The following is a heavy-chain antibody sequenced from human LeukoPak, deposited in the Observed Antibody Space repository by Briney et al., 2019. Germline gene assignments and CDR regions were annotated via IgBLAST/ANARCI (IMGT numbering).Heavy chain of an antibody. CDR1: GFTFSSYA. CDR2: ISGSGGST. J-gene: IGHJ4*02. V-gene: IGHV3-23*01. D-gene: IGHD5-18*01. CDR3: AKGHDSYGYSDYFDY. Sequence: GGSLRLSCAASGFTFSSYAVSWVRQAPGKGLEWVSAISGSGGSTYYADSVKGRFTISRDNSKNTLYLQMNSLRAEDTAVYYCAKGHDSYGYSDYFDYWGQGTLVTVSS.